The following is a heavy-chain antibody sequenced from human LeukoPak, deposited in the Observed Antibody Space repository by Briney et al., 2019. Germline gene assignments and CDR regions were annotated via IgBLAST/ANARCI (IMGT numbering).Heavy chain of an antibody. Sequence: GGSMRLSCAAAGFTLSSCWMHWVRQTPGKGMVWVSCINDDGSSRIYADSVKGRFTISRDNAKNSLYLQMNRLRAEDTAVYYCAELGITMIGGVWGKGTTVTTSS. CDR2: INDDGSSR. CDR1: GFTLSSCW. D-gene: IGHD3-10*02. V-gene: IGHV3-74*01. CDR3: AELGITMIGGV. J-gene: IGHJ6*04.